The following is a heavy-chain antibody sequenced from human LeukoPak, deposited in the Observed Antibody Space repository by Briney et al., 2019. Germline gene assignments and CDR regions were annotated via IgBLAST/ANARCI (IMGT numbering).Heavy chain of an antibody. CDR1: GGSVSSGSYY. V-gene: IGHV4-61*01. D-gene: IGHD4-17*01. CDR2: IYYTGST. J-gene: IGHJ4*02. Sequence: SETLSPTCTVSGGSVSSGSYYWTWIRQPPGRGLEWIAYIYYTGSTIYNPSLKSRVSLSLDMSKNQFSLKLRSVTAADTAVYYCASPGPDYGDYAYAYWGPGALVTVSS. CDR3: ASPGPDYGDYAYAY.